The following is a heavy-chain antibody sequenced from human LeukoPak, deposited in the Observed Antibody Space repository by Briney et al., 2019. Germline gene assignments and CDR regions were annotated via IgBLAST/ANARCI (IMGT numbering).Heavy chain of an antibody. J-gene: IGHJ4*02. CDR1: GFTFTSYS. Sequence: GGSLRLSCAASGFTFTSYSMSWVRQAPGKGLEWVSGTSDRGDYTYYADSVKGRFTISRDNAKNTLYLQMNSLRVEDTAVYYCARGRPHGNDYWGQGTLVAVSS. V-gene: IGHV3-23*01. CDR2: TSDRGDYT. D-gene: IGHD4-23*01. CDR3: ARGRPHGNDY.